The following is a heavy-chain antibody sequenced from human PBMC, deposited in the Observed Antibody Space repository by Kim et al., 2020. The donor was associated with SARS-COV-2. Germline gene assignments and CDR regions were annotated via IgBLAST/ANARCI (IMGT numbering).Heavy chain of an antibody. D-gene: IGHD7-27*01. Sequence: GGSLRLSCAASGFSFNICWMSWVRQAPEKGLEWVANIKPDESEKNYVDSVKGRFTIFRDNAKNSLSLEMNSLRVEDTAVYYCAKNGGPHGMDVWGQGTTVTVSS. V-gene: IGHV3-7*01. CDR1: GFSFNICW. CDR2: IKPDESEK. J-gene: IGHJ6*02. CDR3: AKNGGPHGMDV.